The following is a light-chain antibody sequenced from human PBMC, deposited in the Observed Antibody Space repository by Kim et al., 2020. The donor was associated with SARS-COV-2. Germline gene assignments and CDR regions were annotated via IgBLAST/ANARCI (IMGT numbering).Light chain of an antibody. Sequence: EIVMTQSPATLSVSPGERATLFCWASQSVSSNLAWYQQKPGQAPRLLIYGASTRATGIPARFSGSGSGTEFTLTISSLQSEDFAVYYCQQYNNWFMYTFGQGTKLEI. CDR3: QQYNNWFMYT. V-gene: IGKV3-15*01. J-gene: IGKJ2*01. CDR2: GAS. CDR1: QSVSSN.